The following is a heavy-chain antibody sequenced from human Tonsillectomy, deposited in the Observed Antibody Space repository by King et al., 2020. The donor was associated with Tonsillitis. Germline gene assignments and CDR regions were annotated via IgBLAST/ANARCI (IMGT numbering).Heavy chain of an antibody. J-gene: IGHJ4*02. CDR1: GFTFDDYA. V-gene: IGHV3-9*01. CDR3: AKDRRDGYPISHFDY. Sequence: VQLVESGGGLVQPGRSLRLSCAASGFTFDDYAMHWVRQAPGKGLEWVSGISWNSGSIGYADSVKGRFTISRDNDKNSLYLQMNSLRAEDTALYYCAKDRRDGYPISHFDYWGQGTLVTVSS. D-gene: IGHD5-24*01. CDR2: ISWNSGSI.